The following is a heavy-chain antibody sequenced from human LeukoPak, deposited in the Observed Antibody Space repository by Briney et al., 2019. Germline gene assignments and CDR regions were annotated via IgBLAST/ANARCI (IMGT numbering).Heavy chain of an antibody. D-gene: IGHD6-13*01. CDR3: ARDNLTYSSSWGGYYYYGMDV. CDR1: GGSISSYY. Sequence: SETLSLTCTVSGGSISSYYWSWIRQPPGKGLEWIGYIYYSGSTNYNPSLKSRVTISVDTSKNQFSLKLSSVTAADTAVYYCARDNLTYSSSWGGYYYYGMDVWGQGTTVTVSS. CDR2: IYYSGST. V-gene: IGHV4-59*01. J-gene: IGHJ6*02.